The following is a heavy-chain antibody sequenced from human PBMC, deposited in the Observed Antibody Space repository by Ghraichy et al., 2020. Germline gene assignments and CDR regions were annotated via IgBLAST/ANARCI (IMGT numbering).Heavy chain of an antibody. D-gene: IGHD6-19*01. CDR3: AHRRSIAVAGTFSWYFDL. CDR2: IYWNDDK. CDR1: GFSLSTSGVG. J-gene: IGHJ2*01. Sequence: SGPLVKPTQTLTLTCTFSGFSLSTSGVGVGWIRQPPGKALEWLALIYWNDDKRYSPSLKSRLTITKDTSKNQVVLTMTNMDPVDTATYYCAHRRSIAVAGTFSWYFDLWGRGTLVTVSS. V-gene: IGHV2-5*01.